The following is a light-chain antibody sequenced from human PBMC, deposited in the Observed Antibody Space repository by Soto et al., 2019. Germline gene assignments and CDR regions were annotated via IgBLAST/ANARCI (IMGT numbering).Light chain of an antibody. CDR3: QQLNSFPIT. Sequence: DIQMTQSPSSVSASVGDRVTISCRASEDINSRLAWYQQKPGNAPKLLIYAAFILQSGVPSRFSGSGSGTEFTLTITSLQPEDFATYYCQQLNSFPITFGQGTRLEIK. J-gene: IGKJ5*01. CDR1: EDINSR. CDR2: AAF. V-gene: IGKV1-12*01.